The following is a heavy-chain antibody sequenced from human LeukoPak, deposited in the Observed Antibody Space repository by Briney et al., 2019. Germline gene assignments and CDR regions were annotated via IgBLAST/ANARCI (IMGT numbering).Heavy chain of an antibody. V-gene: IGHV3-73*01. Sequence: GGSLRLSCATSGFTFSGSAIHWVRQASGKGLEWVGRIRSKANSYATTGAASAKGRFTISRDDSKNTAYLQMNSLKTEDTAVYYCTRPSYDSSVSGVVYWGQGTLVTVSS. J-gene: IGHJ4*02. D-gene: IGHD3-22*01. CDR3: TRPSYDSSVSGVVY. CDR1: GFTFSGSA. CDR2: IRSKANSYAT.